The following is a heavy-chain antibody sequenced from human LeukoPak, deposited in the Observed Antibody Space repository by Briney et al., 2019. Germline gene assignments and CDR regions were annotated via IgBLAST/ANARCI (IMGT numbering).Heavy chain of an antibody. CDR3: AKDLPTPRSGWWGGCFYS. V-gene: IGHV3-23*01. Sequence: GGSLRLSCAASGFTLSSYAMSWVSQAPGKGLEWVSSVRISGSSTEYADSVKGRFTISRDNSWNTLYLQMNSLRAEDTAVYYCAKDLPTPRSGWWGGCFYSWGQGTLVTISS. J-gene: IGHJ4*02. D-gene: IGHD6-19*01. CDR1: GFTLSSYA. CDR2: VRISGSST.